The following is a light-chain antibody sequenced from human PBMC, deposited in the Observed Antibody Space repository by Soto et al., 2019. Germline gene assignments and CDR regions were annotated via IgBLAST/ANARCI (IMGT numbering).Light chain of an antibody. Sequence: AIEMTQSPSSLSASVGDRVTITCRASQGIRNDLGWYQQNPGKAPKLLIYGASRLQSGVPSRFVGSGSGTDFTLTISSLQPEDFATYYCLQDNNYPITFGQGTRLEIK. CDR1: QGIRND. J-gene: IGKJ5*01. V-gene: IGKV1-6*01. CDR2: GAS. CDR3: LQDNNYPIT.